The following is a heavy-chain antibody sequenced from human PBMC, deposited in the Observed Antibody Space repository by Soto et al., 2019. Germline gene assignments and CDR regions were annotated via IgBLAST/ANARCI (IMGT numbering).Heavy chain of an antibody. J-gene: IGHJ4*02. D-gene: IGHD3-22*01. CDR1: VSTLSSYA. Sequence: GGSLRLSCAASVSTLSSYAMGWVRQAPGKGLEWVSAISGSGGSTYYADSVKGRFTISRDNSKNTLYLQMNSLRAEDTAVYYCAKNANYYDSSGSLDYWGQGTLVTVSS. CDR3: AKNANYYDSSGSLDY. CDR2: ISGSGGST. V-gene: IGHV3-23*01.